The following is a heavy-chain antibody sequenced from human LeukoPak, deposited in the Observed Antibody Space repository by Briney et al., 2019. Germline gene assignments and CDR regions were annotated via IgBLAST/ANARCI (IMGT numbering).Heavy chain of an antibody. D-gene: IGHD6-13*01. J-gene: IGHJ4*02. V-gene: IGHV3-53*01. Sequence: PGGSLRLSCTASGFTVSNNYMNWVRQAPGKGLEWVALIYSGGTTNYADSVKGRFPISRDNSKNTLYLQMTNVRVEDTAVYYCARDPPGIAASVSGGWGQGTLVTVSS. CDR2: IYSGGTT. CDR3: ARDPPGIAASVSGG. CDR1: GFTVSNNY.